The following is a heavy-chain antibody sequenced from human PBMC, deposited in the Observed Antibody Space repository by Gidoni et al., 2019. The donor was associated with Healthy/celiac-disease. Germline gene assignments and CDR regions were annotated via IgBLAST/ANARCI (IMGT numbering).Heavy chain of an antibody. Sequence: LTISRDNAKNSLYLQMNSLRAEDTAVYYCARDSADYGDYGWPFDIWGQGTMVTVSS. D-gene: IGHD4-17*01. V-gene: IGHV3-48*01. J-gene: IGHJ3*02. CDR3: ARDSADYGDYGWPFDI.